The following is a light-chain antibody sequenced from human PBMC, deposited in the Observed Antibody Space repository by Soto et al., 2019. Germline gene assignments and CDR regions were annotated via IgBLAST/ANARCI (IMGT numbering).Light chain of an antibody. J-gene: IGLJ2*01. V-gene: IGLV1-44*01. CDR3: ATWDDSLKRVV. CDR2: LNN. CDR1: SSNIGSET. Sequence: QSVLTQPPSASETPGQRVTISCSGSSSNIGSETVNWYQHLPGTAPKLLIYLNNQRPSGVPDRFSGSKSDTSASLAISGLQSEDEADYYCATWDDSLKRVVFGGGTKVTVL.